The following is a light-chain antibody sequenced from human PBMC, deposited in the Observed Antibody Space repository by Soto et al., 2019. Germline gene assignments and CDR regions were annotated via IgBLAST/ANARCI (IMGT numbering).Light chain of an antibody. Sequence: GDRCTITCRASQSISTWLAWYQQKPGKAPKLLIYGASSLASGVPSRFSGSGSGTEFTLTISSLQPDDFATYYCQQYNSYSVTFGQGTKVDIK. CDR2: GAS. CDR3: QQYNSYSVT. J-gene: IGKJ1*01. V-gene: IGKV1-5*01. CDR1: QSISTW.